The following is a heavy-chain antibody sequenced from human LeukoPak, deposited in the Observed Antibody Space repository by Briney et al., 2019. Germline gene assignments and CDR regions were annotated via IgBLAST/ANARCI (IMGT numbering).Heavy chain of an antibody. Sequence: ASVKVSCKASGYTFTSYDINWVRQATGQGLEWMGWMNPNSGNTGYAQKFQGRVTTTRNTSISTAYMELSSLRSEDTAVYYCARVGGIDFWSGYYQKTGFDPWGQGTLVTVST. D-gene: IGHD3-3*01. CDR1: GYTFTSYD. CDR2: MNPNSGNT. J-gene: IGHJ5*02. V-gene: IGHV1-8*01. CDR3: ARVGGIDFWSGYYQKTGFDP.